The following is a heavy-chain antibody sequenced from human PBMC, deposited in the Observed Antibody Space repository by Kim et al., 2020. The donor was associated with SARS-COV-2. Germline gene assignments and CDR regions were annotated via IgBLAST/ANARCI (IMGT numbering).Heavy chain of an antibody. D-gene: IGHD2-8*01. J-gene: IGHJ6*02. Sequence: GGSLRLSCAASGFTVSSNYMSWVRQAPGKGLEWVSVIYSGGSAYYADSVKGRFTISRDNSKNTLYLQMNSLRAEDTAVYYCARAPRRYCTNGVCYTFPLYYYYGMDVWGQGTTVTVSS. CDR1: GFTVSSNY. CDR3: ARAPRRYCTNGVCYTFPLYYYYGMDV. V-gene: IGHV3-53*01. CDR2: IYSGGSA.